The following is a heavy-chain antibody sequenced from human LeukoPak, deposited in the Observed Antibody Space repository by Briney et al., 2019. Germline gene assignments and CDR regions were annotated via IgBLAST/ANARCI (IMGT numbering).Heavy chain of an antibody. Sequence: KTSETLSLTSGVYGGSLCGYYWSWIRHPPGKGLEWIGEINHSVSTNYNSSLKSRATISVDTSKNKFSLNLSSVTAADTALYCGGRVLQADMDVWGKGTTVTDSS. CDR2: INHSVST. J-gene: IGHJ6*03. D-gene: IGHD1-1*01. CDR1: GGSLCGYY. CDR3: GRVLQADMDV. V-gene: IGHV4-34*01.